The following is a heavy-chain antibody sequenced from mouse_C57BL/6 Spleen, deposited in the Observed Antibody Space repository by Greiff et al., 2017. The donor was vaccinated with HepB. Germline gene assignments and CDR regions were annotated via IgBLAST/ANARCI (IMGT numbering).Heavy chain of an antibody. CDR2: INPSTGGT. Sequence: EVQLQQSGPELVKPGASVKISCKASGYSFTGYYMNWVKQSPEKSLEWIGEINPSTGGTTYNQKFKAKATLTVDKSSSTAYMQLKSLTSEDSAVYYCARRGGLRELFDYWGQGTTLTVSS. CDR1: GYSFTGYY. D-gene: IGHD2-4*01. V-gene: IGHV1-42*01. J-gene: IGHJ2*01. CDR3: ARRGGLRELFDY.